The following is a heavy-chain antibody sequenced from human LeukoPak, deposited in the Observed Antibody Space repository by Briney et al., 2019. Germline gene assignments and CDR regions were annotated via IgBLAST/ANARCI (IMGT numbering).Heavy chain of an antibody. Sequence: GGSLRLSCAASGFTFSSYWMTWVRQAPGKGLEWVANIKQDGSVKYYVDSVKGRFSISRDNAKNSLYLQMNSLRDEDTAVYYCAAYSSALGWLDPWAREPWSPSPQ. CDR2: IKQDGSVK. V-gene: IGHV3-7*01. D-gene: IGHD6-19*01. CDR1: GFTFSSYW. CDR3: AAYSSALGWLDP. J-gene: IGHJ5*02.